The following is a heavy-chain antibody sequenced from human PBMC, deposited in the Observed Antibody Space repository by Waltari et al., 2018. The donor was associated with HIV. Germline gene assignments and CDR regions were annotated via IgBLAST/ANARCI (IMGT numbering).Heavy chain of an antibody. V-gene: IGHV4-39*01. CDR1: GGSISRSSYY. D-gene: IGHD6-13*01. Sequence: QLQLQESGPGLVKPSETLSLTCTVAGGSISRSSYYWGWIRQPPGMGLGWIGNSFCSGITYYCPSLKRRVTIALDTSKNQFSLPLSSVTAADTAVYFCARLPGISAAGTYAFDIWGQGTMLTVSS. CDR3: ARLPGISAAGTYAFDI. CDR2: SFCSGIT. J-gene: IGHJ3*02.